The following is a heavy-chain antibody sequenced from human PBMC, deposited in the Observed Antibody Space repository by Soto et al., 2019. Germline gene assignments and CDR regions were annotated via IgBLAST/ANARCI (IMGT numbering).Heavy chain of an antibody. CDR1: GGSISSGGYY. CDR3: ARGPLGYCSGGSCPKGAFDI. Sequence: SETLSLTCTVSGGSISSGGYYWSWIRQHPGKGLEWIGYIYYSGSTYYNPSLKSRVTISVDTSKNQFSLKLSSVTAADTAVYYCARGPLGYCSGGSCPKGAFDIWGQGTMVTVSS. J-gene: IGHJ3*02. CDR2: IYYSGST. D-gene: IGHD2-15*01. V-gene: IGHV4-31*03.